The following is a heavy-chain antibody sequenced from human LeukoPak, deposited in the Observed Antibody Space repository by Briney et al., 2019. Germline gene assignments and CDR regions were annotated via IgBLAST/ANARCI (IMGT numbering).Heavy chain of an antibody. CDR1: GGSFSGYY. J-gene: IGHJ6*02. CDR3: AREPVVAATPGYYYGMDV. CDR2: INHSGST. D-gene: IGHD2-15*01. V-gene: IGHV4-34*01. Sequence: SETLSLTCAVYGGSFSGYYWSWIRQPPGKGLEWIGEINHSGSTNYNPSLKSRVTISVDTSKNQFPLKLSSVTAADTAVYYCAREPVVAATPGYYYGMDVWGQGTTVTVSS.